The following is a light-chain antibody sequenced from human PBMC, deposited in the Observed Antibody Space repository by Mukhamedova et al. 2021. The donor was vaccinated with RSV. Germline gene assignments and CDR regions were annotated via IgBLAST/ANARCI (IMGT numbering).Light chain of an antibody. J-gene: IGKJ2*01. CDR2: VAS. Sequence: WYQRRVLGKAPKLLIYVASTLENGVPSRFSGSGSGTEFTLTISSLQPDDFATYFCQQYNTFVFTFAQGTKLEI. CDR3: QQYNTFVFT. V-gene: IGKV1-5*03.